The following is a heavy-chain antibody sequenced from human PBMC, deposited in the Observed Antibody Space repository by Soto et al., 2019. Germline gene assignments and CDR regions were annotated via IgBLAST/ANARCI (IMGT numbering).Heavy chain of an antibody. D-gene: IGHD6-19*01. Sequence: PGGSLRLSCAASGFTFSSYAMHWVRQAPGKGLEYVSAISSNGSEKYFLDSVKGRFSISRDNAEKSLYLQMDSLRVDDTAVYYCARDASGWSQYWGQGTLVTVSS. CDR1: GFTFSSYA. J-gene: IGHJ4*02. CDR3: ARDASGWSQY. CDR2: ISSNGSEK. V-gene: IGHV3-64*02.